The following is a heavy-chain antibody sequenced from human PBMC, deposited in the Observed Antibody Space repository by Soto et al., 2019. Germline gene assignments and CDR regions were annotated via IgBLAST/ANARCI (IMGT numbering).Heavy chain of an antibody. CDR2: INAGNGNT. CDR1: GYTFTTFS. D-gene: IGHD3-16*01. CDR3: ARSLVTTFSDYFDP. Sequence: QVQLVQSGAEVKKPRASVRVSCKASGYTFTTFSIHWVRQAPGQRLEWMGCINAGNGNTKYSQKFQGRVTITRDTSASTAYMELSSLRSEDTAIYYCARSLVTTFSDYFDPWGQGTLVTVSS. J-gene: IGHJ5*02. V-gene: IGHV1-3*01.